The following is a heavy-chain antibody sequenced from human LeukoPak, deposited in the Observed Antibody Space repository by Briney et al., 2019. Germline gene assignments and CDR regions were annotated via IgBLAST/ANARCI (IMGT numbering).Heavy chain of an antibody. CDR3: ARVAYYYDSAGLYLNYFYGMDV. V-gene: IGHV1-8*02. J-gene: IGHJ6*02. CDR1: GYTFSDYY. D-gene: IGHD3-22*01. CDR2: MNPSSGNT. Sequence: ASVKVSCKASGYTFSDYYILWLRQAPGQGLEWLGWMNPSSGNTGYAQKFQGRVTMTRDTSISTAYMELSSLRSEDTAVYYCARVAYYYDSAGLYLNYFYGMDVWGQGTTVTVSS.